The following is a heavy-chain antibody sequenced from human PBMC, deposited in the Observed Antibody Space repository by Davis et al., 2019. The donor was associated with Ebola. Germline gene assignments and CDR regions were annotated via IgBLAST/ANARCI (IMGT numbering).Heavy chain of an antibody. J-gene: IGHJ4*02. V-gene: IGHV4-61*08. D-gene: IGHD3-10*01. CDR3: AREGLVRGVDTGAYDY. CDR1: GGSISSGGYY. CDR2: IYYTGST. Sequence: MPSETLSLTCTVSGGSISSGGYYWSWIRQHPGKGLEWIGYIYYTGSTNYNPSLKSRVTISVDTSKKQFSLKLTSVTAADTAVYYCAREGLVRGVDTGAYDYWGQGTLVTVSS.